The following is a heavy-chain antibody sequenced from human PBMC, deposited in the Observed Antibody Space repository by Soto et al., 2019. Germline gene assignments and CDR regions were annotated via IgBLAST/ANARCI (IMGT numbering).Heavy chain of an antibody. D-gene: IGHD4-17*01. CDR2: IIPIFGTA. CDR1: GGTFSSYA. Sequence: SVKVSCKASGGTFSSYAISWVRQAPGQGLEWMGGIIPIFGTANYAQKFQGRVTITADESTSTAYMELSSLRSEDTAVYYCASLSTVVDYYYYGMDVWGQGTTVIVSS. V-gene: IGHV1-69*13. J-gene: IGHJ6*02. CDR3: ASLSTVVDYYYYGMDV.